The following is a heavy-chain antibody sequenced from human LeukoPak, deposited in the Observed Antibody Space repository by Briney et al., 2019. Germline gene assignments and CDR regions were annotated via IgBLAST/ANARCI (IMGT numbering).Heavy chain of an antibody. V-gene: IGHV3-64*02. CDR1: GFNFSHYA. J-gene: IGHJ4*02. CDR2: ISGDGAST. CDR3: ATEAFDF. Sequence: GGSLRLSCAASGFNFSHYAMHWVRQAPGKGLEYVSAISGDGASTYYVDSVKGRFTTSRDDSKNTLYLQLGSLRDDDMAVYYCATEAFDFWGQGTLVTVSS.